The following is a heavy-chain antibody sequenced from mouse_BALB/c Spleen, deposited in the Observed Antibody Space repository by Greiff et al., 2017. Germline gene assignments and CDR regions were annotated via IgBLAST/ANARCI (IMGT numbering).Heavy chain of an antibody. Sequence: LQQPGSELVRPGASVKLSCKASGYTFTSYWMHWVKQRPGQGLEWIGNIYPGSGSTNYDEKFKSKATLTVDTSSSTAYMQLSSLTSEDSAVYYCSRRGYYGSSEAWFAYWGQGTLVTVSA. J-gene: IGHJ3*01. CDR1: GYTFTSYW. D-gene: IGHD1-1*01. CDR3: SRRGYYGSSEAWFAY. CDR2: IYPGSGST. V-gene: IGHV1S22*01.